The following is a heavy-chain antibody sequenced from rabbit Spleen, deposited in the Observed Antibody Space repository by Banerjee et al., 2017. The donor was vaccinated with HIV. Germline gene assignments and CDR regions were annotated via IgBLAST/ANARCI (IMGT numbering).Heavy chain of an antibody. CDR3: ARDTGTSFSTYGMDL. V-gene: IGHV1S40*01. D-gene: IGHD7-1*01. J-gene: IGHJ6*01. Sequence: QSLEESGGDLVKPGGTLTLTCTVSGFSFSSNWICWIRQAPGKGLEWIGCIKTSSGGTWYATWVNGRFTISKTSSTTVTLQMTSLTAADTATYFCARDTGTSFSTYGMDLWGQGTLVTVS. CDR2: IKTSSGGT. CDR1: GFSFSSNW.